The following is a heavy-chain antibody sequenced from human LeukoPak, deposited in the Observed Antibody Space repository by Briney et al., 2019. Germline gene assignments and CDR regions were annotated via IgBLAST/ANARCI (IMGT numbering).Heavy chain of an antibody. CDR3: AKAPVTTCRGAYCYPFDY. D-gene: IGHD2-21*01. Sequence: GESLRLSCAASGFTFSSYGMSWARQAPGKGVKRLSAISGSGGGAYYADSGKGRFTISRDNSKNTLYLQMNSLRAEDTAVYYCAKAPVTTCRGAYCYPFDYWGQGTLVTVSS. CDR1: GFTFSSYG. CDR2: ISGSGGGA. V-gene: IGHV3-23*01. J-gene: IGHJ4*02.